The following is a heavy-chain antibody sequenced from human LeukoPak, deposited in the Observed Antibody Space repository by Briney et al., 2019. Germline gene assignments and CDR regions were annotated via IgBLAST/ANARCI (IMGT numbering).Heavy chain of an antibody. V-gene: IGHV3-23*01. J-gene: IGHJ4*01. CDR3: AKVPHTYYYDSSGQNYFDY. CDR1: EFTVSDYY. CDR2: ISGSGGST. D-gene: IGHD3-22*01. Sequence: PGGSLRLSCAASEFTVSDYYMSWIRQAPGKGLEWVSAISGSGGSTYYADSVKGRFTISRDNSKNTLYLQMNSLRAEDTAVYYCAKVPHTYYYDSSGQNYFDYWGQGTLVTVSS.